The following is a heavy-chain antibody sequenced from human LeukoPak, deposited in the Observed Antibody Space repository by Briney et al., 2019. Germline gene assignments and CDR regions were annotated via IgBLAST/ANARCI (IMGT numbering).Heavy chain of an antibody. CDR3: ARGGVVAPIDY. CDR1: GGSFSGYY. Sequence: PPETLSLTCAVYGGSFSGYYWSWIRQPPGKGLEWIGEINHSGSTNYNPSLKSRVTISVDTSKNQFSLKLSSVTAADTAVYYCARGGVVAPIDYWGQGTLVTVSS. V-gene: IGHV4-34*01. D-gene: IGHD5-12*01. CDR2: INHSGST. J-gene: IGHJ4*02.